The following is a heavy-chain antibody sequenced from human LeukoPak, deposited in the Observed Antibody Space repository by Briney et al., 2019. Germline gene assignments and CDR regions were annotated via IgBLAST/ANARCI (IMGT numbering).Heavy chain of an antibody. Sequence: PSETLSLTCTVSGDSVSGPNYYWNWIRQPPGKGLEWIGYIYNSGRTNYNPSLKSRVTISVDTSKNQVSLKLSSVTAADTAVYYCARTTVVAKYFDYWGQGTLVTVSS. CDR1: GDSVSGPNYY. CDR3: ARTTVVAKYFDY. V-gene: IGHV4-61*01. D-gene: IGHD4-23*01. J-gene: IGHJ4*02. CDR2: IYNSGRT.